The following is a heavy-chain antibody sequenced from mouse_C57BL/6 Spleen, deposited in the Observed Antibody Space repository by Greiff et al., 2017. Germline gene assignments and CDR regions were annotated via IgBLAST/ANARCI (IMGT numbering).Heavy chain of an antibody. CDR2: IDPETGGT. D-gene: IGHD3-2*02. Sequence: VKLMESGAELVRPGASVTLSCKASGYTFTDYEMHWVKQTPVHGLEWIGAIDPETGGTAYNQKFKGKAILTADKSSSTAYMELRSLPSEDSAVYHCTMSQTAQDAVCAYWGQGTLVTVSA. CDR1: GYTFTDYE. CDR3: TMSQTAQDAVCAY. V-gene: IGHV1-15*01. J-gene: IGHJ3*01.